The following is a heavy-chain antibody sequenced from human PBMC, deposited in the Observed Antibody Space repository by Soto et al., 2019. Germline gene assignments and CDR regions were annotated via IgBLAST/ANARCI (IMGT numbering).Heavy chain of an antibody. CDR1: GGTFSSYA. J-gene: IGHJ6*02. CDR3: ARFSTVVSTYRGYYYGMDV. D-gene: IGHD4-17*01. V-gene: IGHV1-69*06. CDR2: IIPIFGTA. Sequence: SVKVSCKASGGTFSSYAISWVRQAPGQGLEWMGGIIPIFGTANYAQKFQGGVTITADKSTSTAYMELSSLRSEDTAVYYCARFSTVVSTYRGYYYGMDVWGQGTTVTVSS.